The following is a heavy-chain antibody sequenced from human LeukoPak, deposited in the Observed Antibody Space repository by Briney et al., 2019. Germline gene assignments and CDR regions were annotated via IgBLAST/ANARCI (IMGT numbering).Heavy chain of an antibody. Sequence: GASVKVSCKASGYTFTGYYMHWVRQAPGQGLEWVGWINPNSGGTNYAQKFQGRVTMTRDTSISTAYMELSRLRSDDTAVYYCARYRNYYDSSGYYYVEYFQHWGQGTLVTVSS. CDR3: ARYRNYYDSSGYYYVEYFQH. J-gene: IGHJ1*01. CDR1: GYTFTGYY. D-gene: IGHD3-22*01. CDR2: INPNSGGT. V-gene: IGHV1-2*02.